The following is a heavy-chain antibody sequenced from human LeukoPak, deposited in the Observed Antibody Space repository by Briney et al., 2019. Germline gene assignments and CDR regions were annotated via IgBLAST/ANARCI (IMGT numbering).Heavy chain of an antibody. V-gene: IGHV3-11*01. CDR3: ARGSITTRTFDY. Sequence: GGSLRLSCAASGFTFSDYYMNWIRQAPGKGLEWVSYITGGSTIYYADSVKGRFTISRDNAKNSLYLQMNSLRAEDTAVYFCARGSITTRTFDYWGQGTLVTVSS. D-gene: IGHD4-11*01. J-gene: IGHJ4*02. CDR2: ITGGSTI. CDR1: GFTFSDYY.